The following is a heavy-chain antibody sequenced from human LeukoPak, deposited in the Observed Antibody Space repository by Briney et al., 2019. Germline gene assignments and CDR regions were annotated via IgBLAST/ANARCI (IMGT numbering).Heavy chain of an antibody. CDR2: IYSGGST. CDR3: ARAFTGYGDYPNWFDP. J-gene: IGHJ5*02. V-gene: IGHV3-53*01. Sequence: PGGSLRLSCAASGFTVSSNYMSWVRQAPGKGLEWVSVIYSGGSTYYADSVKGRFTISRDNSKNTLYLQMNSLRAEDTAMYYCARAFTGYGDYPNWFDPWGQGTLVTVSS. D-gene: IGHD4-17*01. CDR1: GFTVSSNY.